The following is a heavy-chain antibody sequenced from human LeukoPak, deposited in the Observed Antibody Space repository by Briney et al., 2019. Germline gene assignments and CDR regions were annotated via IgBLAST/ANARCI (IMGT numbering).Heavy chain of an antibody. CDR2: ISWNSGSI. D-gene: IGHD6-19*01. V-gene: IGHV3-9*01. CDR3: AKDTKAVAGGPFDY. Sequence: GGSLRLSCAASGFTFDDYAMHWVRQAPGKGLEWVSGISWNSGSIGYADSVKGRFTISRDNAKNSLYLQMNSLRAEDTALYYCAKDTKAVAGGPFDYWGQGTLVTVSS. CDR1: GFTFDDYA. J-gene: IGHJ4*02.